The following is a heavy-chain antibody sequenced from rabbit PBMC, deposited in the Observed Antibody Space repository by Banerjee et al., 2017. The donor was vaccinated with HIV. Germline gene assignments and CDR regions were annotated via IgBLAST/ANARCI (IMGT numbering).Heavy chain of an antibody. V-gene: IGHV1S45*01. Sequence: QEQLEESGGDLVKPGASLTLTCTASGFDFSRNTMCWVRQAPGKGLEWIACIYNGDGSTYYASWAKGRFTISKTSSTTVTLQMTSLTAADTATYFCARDSDPRSGRYYFGLWGQGTLVTVS. D-gene: IGHD1-1*01. CDR2: IYNGDGST. J-gene: IGHJ4*01. CDR1: GFDFSRNT. CDR3: ARDSDPRSGRYYFGL.